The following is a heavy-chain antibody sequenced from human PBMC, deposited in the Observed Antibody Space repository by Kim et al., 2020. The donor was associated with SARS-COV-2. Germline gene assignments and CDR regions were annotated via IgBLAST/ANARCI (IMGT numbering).Heavy chain of an antibody. CDR3: AKVPGAVTTWRPFDY. CDR2: ISGSGGST. CDR1: GFTFSSYA. D-gene: IGHD4-17*01. J-gene: IGHJ4*02. V-gene: IGHV3-23*01. Sequence: GGSLRLSFAASGFTFSSYAMSWVRQAPGKGLEWVSAISGSGGSTYYADSVKGRFTISRDNSKNTLYLQMNSLRAEDTAVYYCAKVPGAVTTWRPFDYWGQGTLVTVSS.